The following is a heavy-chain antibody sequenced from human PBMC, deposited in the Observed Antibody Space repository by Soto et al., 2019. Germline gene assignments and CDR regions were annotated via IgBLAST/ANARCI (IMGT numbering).Heavy chain of an antibody. V-gene: IGHV3-48*01. Sequence: GGSLRLSCAASGFTFSSYSMNWVRQAPGKGLEWVSYISSSSSTIYYADSVKGRFTISRDNAKNSLYLQMNSLRAEDTAVYYCARAVYYDSRGIKGDPWGQGTLVTVSS. CDR2: ISSSSSTI. J-gene: IGHJ5*02. CDR1: GFTFSSYS. D-gene: IGHD3-22*01. CDR3: ARAVYYDSRGIKGDP.